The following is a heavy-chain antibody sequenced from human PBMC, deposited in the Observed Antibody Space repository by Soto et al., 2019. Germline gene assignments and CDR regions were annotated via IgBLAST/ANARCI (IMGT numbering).Heavy chain of an antibody. CDR1: GYTFTGYY. CDR3: ARMYYDSSGYYPPSTDYYGLDV. D-gene: IGHD3-22*01. Sequence: ASVKVSCKASGYTFTGYYMHWVRQAPGQGLEWMGWINPNSGGTNYAQKFQGRVTMTRDTSISTAYMELSRLRSDDTAVYYCARMYYDSSGYYPPSTDYYGLDVWGQGTTGTVSS. CDR2: INPNSGGT. J-gene: IGHJ6*02. V-gene: IGHV1-2*02.